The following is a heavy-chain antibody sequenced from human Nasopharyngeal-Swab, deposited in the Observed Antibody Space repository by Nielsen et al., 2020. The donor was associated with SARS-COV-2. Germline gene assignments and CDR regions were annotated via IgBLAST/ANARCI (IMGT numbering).Heavy chain of an antibody. Sequence: ASVKVSCTASGYTFTSYDINWVRQATGQGLEWMGWMNPNSGNTGYAQKFQGRVTMTRNTSISTAYMELSSLRSEDTAVYYCASLSPHSIAAGHYYYYMDVWGKGTTVTVSS. D-gene: IGHD6-13*01. CDR2: MNPNSGNT. CDR1: GYTFTSYD. J-gene: IGHJ6*03. CDR3: ASLSPHSIAAGHYYYYMDV. V-gene: IGHV1-8*01.